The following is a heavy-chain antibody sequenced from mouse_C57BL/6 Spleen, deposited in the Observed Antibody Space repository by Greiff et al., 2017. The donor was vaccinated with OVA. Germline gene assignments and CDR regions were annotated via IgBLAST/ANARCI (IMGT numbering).Heavy chain of an antibody. CDR3: ARAGITTVVSPFDD. D-gene: IGHD1-1*01. Sequence: QVQLQQSGPELVKPGASVKLSCTASGYAFSSSWMHWAKQRPGKGLEWIGRIYPGDGDTNYNGKLKGKATLTADKASSTAYMQLSSLTSEDSAVYVCARAGITTVVSPFDDWGQGTTLTVSS. CDR2: IYPGDGDT. V-gene: IGHV1-82*01. CDR1: GYAFSSSW. J-gene: IGHJ2*01.